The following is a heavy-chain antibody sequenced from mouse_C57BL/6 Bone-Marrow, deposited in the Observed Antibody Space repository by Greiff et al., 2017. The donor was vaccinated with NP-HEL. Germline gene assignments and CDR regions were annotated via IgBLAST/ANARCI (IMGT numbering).Heavy chain of an antibody. CDR3: AKNWGCSWFAY. V-gene: IGHV2-5*01. J-gene: IGHJ3*01. CDR2: IWRGGST. Sequence: VQLQQSGPGLVQPSQSLSITCTVSGFSLTSYGVHWVRQSPGKGLGWLGVIWRGGSTDYNADFVSRLGITKDNSKSQVFFKMNSLQAYDTAIDYCAKNWGCSWFAYWGQGTLVTVSA. CDR1: GFSLTSYG.